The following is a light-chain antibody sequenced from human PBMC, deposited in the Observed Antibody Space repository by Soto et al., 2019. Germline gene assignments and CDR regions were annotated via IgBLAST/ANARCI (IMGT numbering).Light chain of an antibody. J-gene: IGLJ2*01. CDR1: SSDVGGYNY. CDR2: DVG. V-gene: IGLV2-14*01. CDR3: SSYTSSSTVV. Sequence: QSALTQPASVSGSPGQSITISCTGTSSDVGGYNYVSWYQQHPGKAPKLMIYDVGDRPSGVSNRFSGSKSGNTASLTISGLQAEDEADYYCSSYTSSSTVVFGGWTKLTVL.